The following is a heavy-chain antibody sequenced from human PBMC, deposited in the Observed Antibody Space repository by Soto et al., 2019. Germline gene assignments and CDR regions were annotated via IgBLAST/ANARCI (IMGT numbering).Heavy chain of an antibody. CDR2: IYYSGST. D-gene: IGHD2-2*02. CDR1: GGSISSGDYY. Sequence: SETLSLTCTVSGGSISSGDYYWSWIRQPPGKGLEWIGYIYYSGSTNYNPSLKSRVTISVDTSKNQFSLKLSSVTAADTAVYYCARSICISTSCYIDYWGQGTLVTVSS. CDR3: ARSICISTSCYIDY. V-gene: IGHV4-30-4*02. J-gene: IGHJ4*02.